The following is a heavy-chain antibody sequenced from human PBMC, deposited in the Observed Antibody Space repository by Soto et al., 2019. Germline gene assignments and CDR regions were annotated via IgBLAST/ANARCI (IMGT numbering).Heavy chain of an antibody. CDR1: GGSFSSYV. J-gene: IGHJ5*02. D-gene: IGHD2-21*02. Sequence: QVHLVQSGAEVRQPGSSVRVSCKASGGSFSSYVISWVRQAPGQGLEWMGGIIPMFGTANYEQRFQGRLTINADERTNTTYMELSTLRSEDSAVYYCATSSRKHCRGDTCFENWFDPWGQGNRVTVSS. CDR3: ATSSRKHCRGDTCFENWFDP. V-gene: IGHV1-69*01. CDR2: IIPMFGTA.